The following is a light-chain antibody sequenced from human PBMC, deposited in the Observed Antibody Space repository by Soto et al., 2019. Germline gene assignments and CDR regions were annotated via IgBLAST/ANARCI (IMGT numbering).Light chain of an antibody. CDR3: ERHYRYPRS. CDR2: KAS. Sequence: DIQMTQSPSTLSASVGERVTITCRASQSISAWLAWYQQKPGKAPKLLIYKASNVESGVPSRFSGSGSGTEFTLTISSLEPEDVATYYCERHYRYPRSFVQGTRLEIK. CDR1: QSISAW. J-gene: IGKJ5*01. V-gene: IGKV1-5*03.